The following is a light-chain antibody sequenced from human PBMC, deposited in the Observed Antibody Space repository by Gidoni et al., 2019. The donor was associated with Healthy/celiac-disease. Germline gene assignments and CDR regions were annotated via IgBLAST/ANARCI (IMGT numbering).Light chain of an antibody. Sequence: QSVLTQPPSASATPGQRVTISCSGSSSNIGTNTVNWYQQLPGTAPKLLIYSNNQRPSGVPARFSGSKSGTSASLAISGLQSEDEAHYYCAAWDDSLNGVVFGGGTKLTVL. V-gene: IGLV1-44*01. CDR3: AAWDDSLNGVV. J-gene: IGLJ2*01. CDR2: SNN. CDR1: SSNIGTNT.